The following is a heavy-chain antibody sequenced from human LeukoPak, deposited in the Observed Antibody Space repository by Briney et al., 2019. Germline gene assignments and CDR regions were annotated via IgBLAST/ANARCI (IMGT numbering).Heavy chain of an antibody. J-gene: IGHJ4*02. CDR3: TRLAVADTVDY. Sequence: GGSLRLSCAASGFTFSGSAMHWVRQASGKGLGWVGRIRSKANSYATAYAASVKGRFTISRDDSKNTAYLQMNSLKTEDTAVYYCTRLAVADTVDYWGQGTLVTVSS. CDR1: GFTFSGSA. D-gene: IGHD6-19*01. CDR2: IRSKANSYAT. V-gene: IGHV3-73*01.